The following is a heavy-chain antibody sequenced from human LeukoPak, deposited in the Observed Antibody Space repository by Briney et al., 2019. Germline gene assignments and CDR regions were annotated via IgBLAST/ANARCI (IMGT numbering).Heavy chain of an antibody. D-gene: IGHD3-22*01. V-gene: IGHV3-33*01. J-gene: IGHJ5*02. CDR2: IWYDGSNK. Sequence: GGSLRLSCAASGFTFSSYGMHWVRQAPGKGLEWVAVIWYDGSNKYYADSVKGRFTISRDNSKNTLYLQMNSLRAEDTAVYYCAREDSSGYYYVSNWFDPWGQGTLVTVSS. CDR3: AREDSSGYYYVSNWFDP. CDR1: GFTFSSYG.